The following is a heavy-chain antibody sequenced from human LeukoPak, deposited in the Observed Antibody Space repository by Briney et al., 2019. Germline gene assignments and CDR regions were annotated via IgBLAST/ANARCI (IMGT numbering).Heavy chain of an antibody. D-gene: IGHD3-22*01. V-gene: IGHV3-23*01. CDR2: ISGSGGST. CDR1: GFTFTNYA. Sequence: QAGGSLRLSCAASGFTFTNYAMSWVRQGPGKGLEWVSAISGSGGSTYYADSVKGRFTISRDISKNTLYLQMNSLRAEDTAVYYCAKGGMGYDSSGYLYFDYWGQGTLGTVSS. CDR3: AKGGMGYDSSGYLYFDY. J-gene: IGHJ4*02.